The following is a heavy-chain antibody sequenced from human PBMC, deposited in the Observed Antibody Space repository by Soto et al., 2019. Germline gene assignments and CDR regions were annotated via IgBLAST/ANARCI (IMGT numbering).Heavy chain of an antibody. CDR3: ARGGGEYSSGPMWFDP. CDR2: ISSSSSYI. J-gene: IGHJ5*02. D-gene: IGHD3-22*01. V-gene: IGHV3-21*01. Sequence: EVQLVESGGGLVKPGGSLRLSCAASGFTFSSYSMNWVRQAPGKGLEWVSSISSSSSYIYYADSVKGRFTISRDNAKNSLYLQMNSLRAEDTAVYYCARGGGEYSSGPMWFDPWGQGTLVTVSS. CDR1: GFTFSSYS.